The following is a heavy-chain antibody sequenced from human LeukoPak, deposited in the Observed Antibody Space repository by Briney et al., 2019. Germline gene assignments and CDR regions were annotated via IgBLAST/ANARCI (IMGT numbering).Heavy chain of an antibody. V-gene: IGHV3-74*01. J-gene: IGHJ4*02. CDR1: AFNFTAYW. CDR3: ARDGSGLPVDY. CDR2: INSDGTTT. D-gene: IGHD3-3*01. Sequence: PGGSLRLSCASSAFNFTAYWMHWVRQDPRQGLLWVARINSDGTTTNYADSVKGRFTISRDNAKNSLYLQMNSLRAEDTAVYYCARDGSGLPVDYWGQGTLVTVSS.